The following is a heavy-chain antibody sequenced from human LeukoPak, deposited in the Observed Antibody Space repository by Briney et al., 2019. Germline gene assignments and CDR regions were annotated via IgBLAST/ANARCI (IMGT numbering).Heavy chain of an antibody. CDR1: GFTFSSYT. J-gene: IGHJ4*02. D-gene: IGHD6-13*01. V-gene: IGHV3-21*01. Sequence: GGSLRLSCAASGFTFSSYTMNWVRQAPGKGLEWVSSISNSSRYIYYADSLKGRFTISRDNAKNSLYLQMNSLRAEDTAVYYCARIWDLRFSSSWTGDYWGQGTLVTVSS. CDR3: ARIWDLRFSSSWTGDY. CDR2: ISNSSRYI.